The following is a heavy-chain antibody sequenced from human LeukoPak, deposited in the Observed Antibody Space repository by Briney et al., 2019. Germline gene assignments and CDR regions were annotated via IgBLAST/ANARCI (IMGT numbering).Heavy chain of an antibody. Sequence: SETLSLTCSVSIGSISSSKWWSWVRQSPVKGLEWIGEIYLYGTTNYNPSFTSRVTMSVDRSRNQFSLKLSSVTAADTAVYYCSQRMTTNDYWGQGTLVTVSS. CDR1: IGSISSSKW. CDR3: SQRMTTNDY. D-gene: IGHD4-11*01. V-gene: IGHV4-4*02. CDR2: IYLYGTT. J-gene: IGHJ4*02.